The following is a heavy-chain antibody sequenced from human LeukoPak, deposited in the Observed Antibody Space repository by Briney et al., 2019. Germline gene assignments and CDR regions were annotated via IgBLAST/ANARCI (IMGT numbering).Heavy chain of an antibody. J-gene: IGHJ4*02. Sequence: PGGSLRLSCAASGFPFSVYAMNWVPQAPGKGLEWGSGISGSGAGTYYADSVKGRFTISRDNSKNTLYLQMNSLRADDTAVYYCAKMVREFYTISYYFDYWGQGTLVTVSS. V-gene: IGHV3-23*01. D-gene: IGHD2-8*01. CDR3: AKMVREFYTISYYFDY. CDR2: ISGSGAGT. CDR1: GFPFSVYA.